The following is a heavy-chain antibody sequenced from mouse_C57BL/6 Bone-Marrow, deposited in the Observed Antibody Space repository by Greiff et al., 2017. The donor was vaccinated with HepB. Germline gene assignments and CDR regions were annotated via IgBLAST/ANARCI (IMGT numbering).Heavy chain of an antibody. V-gene: IGHV1-9*01. CDR2: ILPGIGST. CDR1: GYTFTGYW. J-gene: IGHJ4*01. CDR3: ARLPYSNYVGYYAMDY. D-gene: IGHD2-5*01. Sequence: QVQLKQSGAELMKPGASVKLSCKVTGYTFTGYWIEWVKQRPGHGLEWIGEILPGIGSTNYNEKFKGKATFTADTSSNTAYMQLSSLTTEDSAIYYCARLPYSNYVGYYAMDYWGQGTSVTVSS.